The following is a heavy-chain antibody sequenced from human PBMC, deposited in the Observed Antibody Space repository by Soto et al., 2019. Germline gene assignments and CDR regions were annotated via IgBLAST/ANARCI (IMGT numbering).Heavy chain of an antibody. Sequence: ASVKVSCKASGYMFTGYYMHWVRQAPGQGLEWMGWINPNNGDTNYAQKFQGWVTLTRDTSISAAYMELSRLRSDDTAVYYCARSTKQHGIDYWGQGTLVTVSS. D-gene: IGHD2-8*01. J-gene: IGHJ4*02. CDR2: INPNNGDT. CDR1: GYMFTGYY. V-gene: IGHV1-2*04. CDR3: ARSTKQHGIDY.